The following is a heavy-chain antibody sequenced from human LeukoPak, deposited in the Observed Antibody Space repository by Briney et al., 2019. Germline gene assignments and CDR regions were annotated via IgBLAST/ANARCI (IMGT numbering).Heavy chain of an antibody. CDR3: ARASSSSHRDYFDY. CDR2: INWNGGST. Sequence: PGGSLRLSCAASGFTFDDYGMSWVRQAPGKGLEWVSGINWNGGSTGYADSVKGRFTISRDNAKNSLYLQMNSLRAEDTALYYCARASSSSHRDYFDYWGQGTLVTVSS. D-gene: IGHD2-2*01. V-gene: IGHV3-20*04. CDR1: GFTFDDYG. J-gene: IGHJ4*02.